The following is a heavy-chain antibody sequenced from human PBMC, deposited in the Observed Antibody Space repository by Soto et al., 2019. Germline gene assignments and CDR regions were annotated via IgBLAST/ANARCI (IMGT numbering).Heavy chain of an antibody. V-gene: IGHV4-30-4*01. Sequence: QVQLQESGPGLVKPSQTLSLTCTVSGGSISSGDYYWSWIRQPPGKGLEWIGHIYYSGSTYYNPSLIRTGTLSVDTSKNQFSLKLSSVTAADTAVYYCASERPDGSRLDPWGQGTLVTVSS. CDR2: IYYSGST. CDR3: ASERPDGSRLDP. D-gene: IGHD6-13*01. CDR1: GGSISSGDYY. J-gene: IGHJ5*02.